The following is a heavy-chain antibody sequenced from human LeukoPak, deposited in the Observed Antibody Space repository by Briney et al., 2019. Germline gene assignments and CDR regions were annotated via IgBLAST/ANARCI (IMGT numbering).Heavy chain of an antibody. CDR3: ARVLKRVVVTGMRSNAGLDN. V-gene: IGHV4-34*01. D-gene: IGHD2-21*02. Sequence: SETLSLTCAVYRGSFSNFYWSWIRQPPGKGLEWIGEISPSRGTNDNPSLKSRVTISVDTSKNQFSLRLSSVTAADTAVYYCARVLKRVVVTGMRSNAGLDNWGQGTLVTVSS. J-gene: IGHJ4*02. CDR1: RGSFSNFY. CDR2: ISPSRGT.